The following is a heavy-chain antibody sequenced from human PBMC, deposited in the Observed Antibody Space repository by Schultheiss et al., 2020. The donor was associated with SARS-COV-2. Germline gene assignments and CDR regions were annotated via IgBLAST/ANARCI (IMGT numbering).Heavy chain of an antibody. CDR2: IYTSGST. Sequence: SETLSLTCTVSGGSISSGGYYWSWIQQPAGKGLEWIGRIYTSGSTNYNPSLKSRVTMSVDTSKNQFSLKLSSVTAADTAVYYCATLAVGYYGMDVWGQGTTVTVSS. CDR1: GGSISSGGYY. CDR3: ATLAVGYYGMDV. V-gene: IGHV4-61*02. J-gene: IGHJ6*02. D-gene: IGHD3-10*01.